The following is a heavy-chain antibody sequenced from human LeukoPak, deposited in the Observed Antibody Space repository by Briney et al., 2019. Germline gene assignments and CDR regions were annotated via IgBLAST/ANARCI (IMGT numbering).Heavy chain of an antibody. D-gene: IGHD4-17*01. CDR1: GGTFSSYA. CDR2: IIPILGIA. J-gene: IGHJ4*02. V-gene: IGHV1-69*04. CDR3: ARGGYGDYPPDY. Sequence: ASVKASCKASGGTFSSYAISWVRQAPGQGLEWMGRIIPILGIANYAQKFQGRVTITADKSTSTAYMELSSLRSEDTAVYYCARGGYGDYPPDYWGQGTLVTVSS.